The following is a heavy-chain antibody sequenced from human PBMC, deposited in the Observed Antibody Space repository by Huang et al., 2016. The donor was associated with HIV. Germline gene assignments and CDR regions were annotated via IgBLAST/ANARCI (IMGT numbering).Heavy chain of an antibody. CDR2: IIPILGTA. Sequence: QVQLVQSGSEVKKPGSSVKISCRTSGGTFSSYSITWVRQAPGQGLEWIGGIIPILGTANDPQKFQGRVTITADESTSTVYRELSSLKSEDTAVYYCARVHGDYEDYYFDYWGQGTLVTVSS. V-gene: IGHV1-69*13. CDR1: GGTFSSYS. J-gene: IGHJ4*02. CDR3: ARVHGDYEDYYFDY. D-gene: IGHD4-17*01.